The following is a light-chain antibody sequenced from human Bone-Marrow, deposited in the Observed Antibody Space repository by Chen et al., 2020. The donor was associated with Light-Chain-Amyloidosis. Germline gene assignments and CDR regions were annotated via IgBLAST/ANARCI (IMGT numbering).Light chain of an antibody. V-gene: IGKV2D-29*01. J-gene: IGKJ1*01. Sequence: DILMTQTPLSLSVTPGQPASISCKSSHSLLHSDGRTYLFWFLQKPGQPPQLLMYEVSTRFSGVPDKFTGSGSGTHCTLNISRVEAEDVGIYYCMQSIQLPRTFGQGTKVEIK. CDR2: EVS. CDR1: HSLLHSDGRTY. CDR3: MQSIQLPRT.